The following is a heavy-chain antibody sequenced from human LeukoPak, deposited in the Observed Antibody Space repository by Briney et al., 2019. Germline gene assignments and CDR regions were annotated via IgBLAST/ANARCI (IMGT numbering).Heavy chain of an antibody. CDR3: ARSVGGYSNWGPEDY. J-gene: IGHJ4*02. Sequence: ASVKVSCKASGYTFTGYYMHWVRQAPGQGLEWVGWINPNSGGTNYAQKFQGRVTMTRDTSISTAYMELSRLRSDDTAVYYCARSVGGYSNWGPEDYWGQGTLVTVSS. CDR2: INPNSGGT. D-gene: IGHD4-11*01. V-gene: IGHV1-2*02. CDR1: GYTFTGYY.